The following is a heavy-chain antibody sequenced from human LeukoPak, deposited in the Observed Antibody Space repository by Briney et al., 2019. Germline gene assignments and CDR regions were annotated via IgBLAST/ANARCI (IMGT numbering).Heavy chain of an antibody. D-gene: IGHD5-18*01. CDR2: INHSGST. V-gene: IGHV4-34*01. J-gene: IGHJ4*02. Sequence: PSETLSLTCAVYGGSFSGYYWSWIRQPPGKGLEWIGEINHSGSTNYNPSLKSRVTISVDASKNQFSLKLSSETAADTAVYYCAREWYSYGYEYWGQGTLVTVSS. CDR1: GGSFSGYY. CDR3: AREWYSYGYEY.